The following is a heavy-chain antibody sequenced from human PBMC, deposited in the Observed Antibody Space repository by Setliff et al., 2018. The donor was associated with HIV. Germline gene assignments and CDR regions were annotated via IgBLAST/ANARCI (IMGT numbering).Heavy chain of an antibody. D-gene: IGHD3-16*01. V-gene: IGHV4-34*01. CDR3: VRGETYAHWPKGDY. Sequence: SETLSLTCAVYGGSFSGYYWSWIRQPPRKRLEWIGELNDSGGTNYNPSLKSRVTMSLDTSKNQFSLRLSSVTAADTAMYYCVRGETYAHWPKGDYWGQGTLVTVSS. CDR2: LNDSGGT. J-gene: IGHJ4*02. CDR1: GGSFSGYY.